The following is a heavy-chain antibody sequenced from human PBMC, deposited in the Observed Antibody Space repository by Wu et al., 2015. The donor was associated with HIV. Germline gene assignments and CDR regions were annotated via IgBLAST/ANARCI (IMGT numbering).Heavy chain of an antibody. CDR3: ARDLGLSRPLDY. V-gene: IGHV1-2*02. CDR2: INPKDGAT. D-gene: IGHD3/OR15-3a*01. J-gene: IGHJ4*02. CDR1: GYTFSDYY. Sequence: QVQLVQSGAEVKKPGASVKVSCKASGYTFSDYYIHWIRQAPGQGLEWMGWINPKDGATDFARKFQGRVTMTRDTSFSTAYMNLISLRYDDTAVYYCARDLGLSRPLDYWGQGTLVTVSS.